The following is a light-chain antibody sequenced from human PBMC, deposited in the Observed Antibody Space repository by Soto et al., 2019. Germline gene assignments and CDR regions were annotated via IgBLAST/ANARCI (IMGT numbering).Light chain of an antibody. CDR2: GAS. J-gene: IGKJ1*01. CDR1: QSVSSTY. Sequence: EIVLTQSPGTLSLSLGERATLSFRASQSVSSTYLVWYQQRPGQAPRLLIYGASSRATGIPDRFSGSGSGTDFTLTISRLEPEDFAVYYCQQYGSSPRTFGQGTKVDIK. V-gene: IGKV3-20*01. CDR3: QQYGSSPRT.